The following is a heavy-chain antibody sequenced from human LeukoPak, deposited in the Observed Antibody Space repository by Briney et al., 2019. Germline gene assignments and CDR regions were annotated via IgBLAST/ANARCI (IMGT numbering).Heavy chain of an antibody. D-gene: IGHD6-13*01. V-gene: IGHV3-15*01. CDR2: IKSKTDGGTT. J-gene: IGHJ4*02. CDR3: TTGIAAAGTNY. Sequence: GGSLRLSCATSGFTFSNAWMSWVRQAPGKRLEWVGRIKSKTDGGTTDYAAPVKGRFTISRDDSKNTLYLQMNSLKTEDTAVYYCTTGIAAAGTNYWGQGTLVTVSS. CDR1: GFTFSNAW.